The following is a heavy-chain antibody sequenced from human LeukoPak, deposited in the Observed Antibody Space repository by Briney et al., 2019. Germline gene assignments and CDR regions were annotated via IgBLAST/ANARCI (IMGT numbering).Heavy chain of an antibody. CDR3: ARDSTSSSGMDY. Sequence: ASVTVSCKASGGTFSSYAISWVRQAPGQGLEWMGGIIPIFGTANYAQKFQGRVTITTDESTSTAYMELSSLRSEDTAVYYCARDSTSSSGMDYWGQGTLVTVSS. V-gene: IGHV1-69*05. CDR2: IIPIFGTA. D-gene: IGHD6-6*01. CDR1: GGTFSSYA. J-gene: IGHJ4*02.